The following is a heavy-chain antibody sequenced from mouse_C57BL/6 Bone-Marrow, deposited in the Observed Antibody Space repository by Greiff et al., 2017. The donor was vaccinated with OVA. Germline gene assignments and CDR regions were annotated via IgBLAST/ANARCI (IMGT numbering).Heavy chain of an antibody. V-gene: IGHV1-81*01. CDR1: GYTFTSYG. D-gene: IGHD1-1*01. CDR3: ARYPSYYGSSFWYFDV. Sequence: VQLQQSGAELARPGASVKLSCKASGYTFTSYGISWVKQRTGQGLEWIGEIYPRSGHTYYNEKFKGKATLTADKSSSTAYMELRSLTSEDSAVYFCARYPSYYGSSFWYFDVWGTGTTVTVSS. J-gene: IGHJ1*03. CDR2: IYPRSGHT.